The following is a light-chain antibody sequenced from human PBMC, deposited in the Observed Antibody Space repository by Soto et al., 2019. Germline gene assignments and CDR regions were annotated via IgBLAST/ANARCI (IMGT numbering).Light chain of an antibody. V-gene: IGLV2-14*04. CDR3: SSYTSSSTLV. J-gene: IGLJ1*01. Sequence: SCTGTSSDIGGYNYVSWYQQHPGKAPKLMIYDVTNRPSGVSNRFSGSKSGNTASLTISGLQAEDEADYYCSSYTSSSTLVFGTGTKVTVL. CDR1: SSDIGGYNY. CDR2: DVT.